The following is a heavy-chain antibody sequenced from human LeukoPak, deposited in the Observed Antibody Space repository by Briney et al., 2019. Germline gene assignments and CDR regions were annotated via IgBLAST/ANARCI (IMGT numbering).Heavy chain of an antibody. Sequence: GGSLRLSCAASGFTFSSYSMNWVRQAPGKGLEWVSVISGSGGYTNYADSVKGRFTISRDNSKNTLYLQMNSLRAEDTAVYYCAKAGSANYFDYWGQGTLVTVSS. CDR2: ISGSGGYT. J-gene: IGHJ4*02. CDR1: GFTFSSYS. CDR3: AKAGSANYFDY. V-gene: IGHV3-23*01.